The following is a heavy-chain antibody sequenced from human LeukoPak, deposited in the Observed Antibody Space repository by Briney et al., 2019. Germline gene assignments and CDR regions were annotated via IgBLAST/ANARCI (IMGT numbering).Heavy chain of an antibody. Sequence: PSETLSLTCAVYGGSFSGYYWRWSWIRQPPGKGLEWVAVLSDDASNIYYTDSVKGRFTISRDNPKNTLYLQMNSLRAEDTAVYYCARDRHQLADYWGQGTLVTVSS. CDR2: LSDDASNI. CDR1: GGSFSGYYW. V-gene: IGHV3-30*04. D-gene: IGHD6-13*01. CDR3: ARDRHQLADY. J-gene: IGHJ4*02.